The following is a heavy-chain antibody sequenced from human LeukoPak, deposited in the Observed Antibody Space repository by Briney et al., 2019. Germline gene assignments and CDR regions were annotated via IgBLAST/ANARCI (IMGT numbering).Heavy chain of an antibody. J-gene: IGHJ4*02. Sequence: SETLSLTCTVSGGSISSSSYYWGWIRQPPGKGLEWIGSIYYSGSTYYNPSLKSRVTISVDTSKNQFSLKLSSVTAADTAVYYCARGGCSSGWYLDYWGQGTLVTVSS. V-gene: IGHV4-39*07. CDR1: GGSISSSSYY. D-gene: IGHD6-19*01. CDR3: ARGGCSSGWYLDY. CDR2: IYYSGST.